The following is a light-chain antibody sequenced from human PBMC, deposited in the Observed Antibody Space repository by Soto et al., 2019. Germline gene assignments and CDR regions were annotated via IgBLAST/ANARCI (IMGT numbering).Light chain of an antibody. CDR1: QSISSY. Sequence: DIQMTHSPSSLSASVGDRVTITCRASQSISSYLNWYQQKPGKAPKFLIYAASNLQSGVPSRFSGSGSGTDFTLTISSLQPEDFAVYYCQQYNNWPITFGQGTRLEIK. V-gene: IGKV1-39*01. J-gene: IGKJ5*01. CDR2: AAS. CDR3: QQYNNWPIT.